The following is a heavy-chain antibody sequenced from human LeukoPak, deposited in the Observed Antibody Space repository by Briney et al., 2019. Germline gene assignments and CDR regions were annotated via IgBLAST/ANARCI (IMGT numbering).Heavy chain of an antibody. J-gene: IGHJ4*02. V-gene: IGHV3-30*02. Sequence: GGSLRLSCAASGFTFSSYDMHWVRQAPGKGLEWVAFIWSDGTNKYYADSVKGRFTISRDNSKNTLFLQMNSLRAEDTAVYYCARGASTHRTGYQLLSRRYYFDYWGQGTLVTVSS. D-gene: IGHD2-2*01. CDR3: ARGASTHRTGYQLLSRRYYFDY. CDR1: GFTFSSYD. CDR2: IWSDGTNK.